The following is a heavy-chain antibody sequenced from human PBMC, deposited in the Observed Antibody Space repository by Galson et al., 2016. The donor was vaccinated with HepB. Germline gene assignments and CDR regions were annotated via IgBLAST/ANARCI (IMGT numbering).Heavy chain of an antibody. D-gene: IGHD3-22*01. Sequence: QSGAEVKKPGESLKISCQTSGYSFSSYWVGWVRQMPGKGLEWMGIIYPGDSDIRYSPSFKGQVTISADKSISTAYLQWSGLKASDTATYYCAYYSSGCRQPDFWGQGTLVTVAS. CDR3: AYYSSGCRQPDF. J-gene: IGHJ4*02. CDR2: IYPGDSDI. V-gene: IGHV5-51*03. CDR1: GYSFSSYW.